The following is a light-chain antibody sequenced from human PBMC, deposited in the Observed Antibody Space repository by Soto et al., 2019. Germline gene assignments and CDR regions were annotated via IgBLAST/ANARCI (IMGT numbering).Light chain of an antibody. CDR2: TAS. CDR1: QSISNY. V-gene: IGKV1-39*01. CDR3: QQYMSYS. Sequence: DIQMTQSPSSLSASVGDRVTITCRASQSISNYLNWYQQKPGKAPKLLIYTASSLQSGVPSRFSGSGSGTDFTLTISSLQPEDFATYYCQQYMSYSFGQGTKVDIK. J-gene: IGKJ1*01.